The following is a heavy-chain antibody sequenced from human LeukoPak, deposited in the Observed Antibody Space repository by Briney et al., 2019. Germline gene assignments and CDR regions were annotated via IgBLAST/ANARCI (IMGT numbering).Heavy chain of an antibody. Sequence: SETLSLTCTVSGYSISSGYYWGWIRQPPGKGLEWIGSIYHSGSTYYNPSLKSRVTISVDTSKNQFSLKLSSVTAADTAVYYCARLGSGSLDYWGQGTLVTVSS. CDR2: IYHSGST. J-gene: IGHJ4*02. CDR3: ARLGSGSLDY. CDR1: GYSISSGYY. D-gene: IGHD3-10*01. V-gene: IGHV4-38-2*02.